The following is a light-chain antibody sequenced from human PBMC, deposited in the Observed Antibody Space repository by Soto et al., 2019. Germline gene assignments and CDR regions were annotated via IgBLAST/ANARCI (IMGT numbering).Light chain of an antibody. V-gene: IGKV1-39*01. Sequence: DIQMTQSPSSLSASVGDRVTITCRASENIARHLNWYQQKPGKAPKLLIYAASSLENGVPTRFRGGGSGTDFTLTISNLHPEDFATYYCQQSYSTLSITFGQGTRLEIK. J-gene: IGKJ5*01. CDR3: QQSYSTLSIT. CDR1: ENIARH. CDR2: AAS.